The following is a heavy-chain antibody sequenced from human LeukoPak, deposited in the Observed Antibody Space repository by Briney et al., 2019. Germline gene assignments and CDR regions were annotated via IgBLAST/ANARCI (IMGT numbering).Heavy chain of an antibody. Sequence: GEYLKISCKGSGYSFTSYWIGWVRQMPGKGLEWMGIIYPGDSDTRYSPSFQGQVTISTGKSISTAYLQWSSLKASDTAMYYCARRRYCSSTSCYRGWYFDYWGQGTLVTVAS. CDR1: GYSFTSYW. D-gene: IGHD2-2*02. CDR2: IYPGDSDT. V-gene: IGHV5-51*01. J-gene: IGHJ4*02. CDR3: ARRRYCSSTSCYRGWYFDY.